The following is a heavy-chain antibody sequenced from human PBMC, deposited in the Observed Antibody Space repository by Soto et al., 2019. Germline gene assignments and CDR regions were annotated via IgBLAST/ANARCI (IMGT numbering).Heavy chain of an antibody. J-gene: IGHJ6*02. Sequence: ASVKVSCKASGYTFTSYYMHWVRQAPGQGLEWMGIINPSGGSTSYAQKFQGRVTMTRDTSTSTVYMELSSLRSEDTAVYYCAREGIVATRSRSGMDVWGQGTTVTVSS. V-gene: IGHV1-46*01. CDR3: AREGIVATRSRSGMDV. CDR2: INPSGGST. D-gene: IGHD5-12*01. CDR1: GYTFTSYY.